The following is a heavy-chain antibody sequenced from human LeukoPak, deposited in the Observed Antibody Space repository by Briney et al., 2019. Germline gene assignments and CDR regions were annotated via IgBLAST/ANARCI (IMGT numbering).Heavy chain of an antibody. J-gene: IGHJ3*02. D-gene: IGHD3-22*01. V-gene: IGHV3-15*01. Sequence: GGSLRLSCAASGFTFSNTWMSWVRQAPGKGLEWVGRIKSKTDGGTADCAAPVKGRFTISRDDSENTLYLQMNSLRAEDTAVYYCAKDYYDSSGYPDAFDIWGQGAMVTVSS. CDR3: AKDYYDSSGYPDAFDI. CDR2: IKSKTDGGTA. CDR1: GFTFSNTW.